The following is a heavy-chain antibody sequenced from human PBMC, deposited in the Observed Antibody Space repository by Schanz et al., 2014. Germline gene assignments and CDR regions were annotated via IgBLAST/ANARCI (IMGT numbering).Heavy chain of an antibody. D-gene: IGHD4-17*01. V-gene: IGHV1-69*04. J-gene: IGHJ4*02. Sequence: QVQLVQSGAEVKKPGASVRVSCKVSGYAFTTYGISWVRQAPGQGLEWMGRIIPILGIANYAQKFQGRVTITADKSTTTAYMELSGLRSEDTAVYYCARGYGDSPTDFWGQGTLVTVSS. CDR2: IIPILGIA. CDR1: GYAFTTYG. CDR3: ARGYGDSPTDF.